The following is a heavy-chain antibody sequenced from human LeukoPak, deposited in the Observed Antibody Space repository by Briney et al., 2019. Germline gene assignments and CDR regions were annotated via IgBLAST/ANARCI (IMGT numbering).Heavy chain of an antibody. Sequence: GGSLRLSCAASGLTFDDFAMHWVRQAPGKGLEWVSLISAFDDITYYADSVRGRFTISRDNSKNSLYLQMNNLKIEDTAFYYCAKVISGWYGYDFWGQGTLVTVSS. J-gene: IGHJ4*02. V-gene: IGHV3-43*02. CDR3: AKVISGWYGYDF. CDR1: GLTFDDFA. D-gene: IGHD6-19*01. CDR2: ISAFDDIT.